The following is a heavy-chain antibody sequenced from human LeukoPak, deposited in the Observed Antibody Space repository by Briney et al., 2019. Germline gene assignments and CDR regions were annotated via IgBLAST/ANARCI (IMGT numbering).Heavy chain of an antibody. J-gene: IGHJ4*02. Sequence: SETLSLTCTASGGSISSYYWSWIRQPPGKGLEWIGYIYYSGSTNYNPSLKSRVTISVDTSKNQFSLKLSSVTAADTAVYFCARGYSYGPIYFWGQGTLVIVSS. CDR1: GGSISSYY. CDR2: IYYSGST. V-gene: IGHV4-59*12. CDR3: ARGYSYGPIYF. D-gene: IGHD5-18*01.